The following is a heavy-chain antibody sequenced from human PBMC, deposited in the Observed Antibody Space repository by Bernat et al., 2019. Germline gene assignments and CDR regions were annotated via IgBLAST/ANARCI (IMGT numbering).Heavy chain of an antibody. CDR2: ISGSGGST. CDR1: GFTFSSYA. CDR3: AKEGLSYYYGSGSYYNVQVFDY. D-gene: IGHD3-10*01. Sequence: EVQLLESGGGLVQPGGSLRLSCAASGFTFSSYAMSWVRQAPGKGLEWVSAISGSGGSTYYADSVKGRFTISRDNSKNTLYLQMNSLRAEDTALYYCAKEGLSYYYGSGSYYNVQVFDYWGQGTLVTVSS. J-gene: IGHJ4*02. V-gene: IGHV3-23*01.